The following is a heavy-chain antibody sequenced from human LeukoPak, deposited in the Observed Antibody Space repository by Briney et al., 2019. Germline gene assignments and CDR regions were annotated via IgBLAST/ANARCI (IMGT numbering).Heavy chain of an antibody. CDR2: IRYDGSNK. D-gene: IGHD1-26*01. CDR3: AKDRGDYYYMDV. V-gene: IGHV3-30*02. CDR1: GFTFSSYG. Sequence: GGSLRLSCAASGFTFSSYGMHWVRQAPGKGLGWVAFIRYDGSNKYYEDSVKGRFTISRDNSKNTLYLQMNSLRAEDTAVYYCAKDRGDYYYMDVWGKGTTVTVSS. J-gene: IGHJ6*03.